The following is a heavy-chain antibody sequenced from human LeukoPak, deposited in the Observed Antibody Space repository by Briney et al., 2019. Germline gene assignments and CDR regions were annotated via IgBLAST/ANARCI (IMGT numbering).Heavy chain of an antibody. CDR3: AREGSVVSGDYGPDDY. V-gene: IGHV3-7*01. D-gene: IGHD4-17*01. Sequence: PGGSLRLSCAASGFTFSSYWMSWVRQAPGKGLEWVANIKQDGSEKYYVDSVKGRFTISRDNAKNSLYLQMNSLRAEDTAVYYCAREGSVVSGDYGPDDYWGQGTLVTVSS. CDR1: GFTFSSYW. CDR2: IKQDGSEK. J-gene: IGHJ4*02.